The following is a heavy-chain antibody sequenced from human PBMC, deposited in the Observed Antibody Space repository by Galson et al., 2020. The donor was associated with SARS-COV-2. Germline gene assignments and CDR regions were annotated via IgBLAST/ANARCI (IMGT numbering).Heavy chain of an antibody. Sequence: GGSLRLSCAASGFPFSTYSMNWVRQAPGKGLEWVSSISTSSTYRYYADSVKGRFTISRDNVKKSLYLQMNSLRAEDTAVYYCARDEGIRGYNYGRLYYGMDVWGQGTTVTVSS. CDR3: ARDEGIRGYNYGRLYYGMDV. CDR1: GFPFSTYS. J-gene: IGHJ6*02. V-gene: IGHV3-21*01. CDR2: ISTSSTYR. D-gene: IGHD5-18*01.